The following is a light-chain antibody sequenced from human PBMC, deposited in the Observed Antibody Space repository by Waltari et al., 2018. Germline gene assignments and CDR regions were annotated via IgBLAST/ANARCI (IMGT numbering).Light chain of an antibody. CDR2: WNN. CDR3: ASWDDILSGVL. CDR1: SSNIGSNY. J-gene: IGLJ2*01. V-gene: IGLV1-47*01. Sequence: QSVLTQPPSASGTPGQRVTISCSGSSSNIGSNYIYWYHQPPGTAPKLLLYWNNQLPSGVPCRFSVSKSGTSASLAVSGLLSEDEADYYCASWDDILSGVLFGGGTKLSVL.